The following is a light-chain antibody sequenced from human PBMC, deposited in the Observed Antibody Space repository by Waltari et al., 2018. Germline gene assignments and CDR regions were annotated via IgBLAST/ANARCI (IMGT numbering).Light chain of an antibody. Sequence: SYVLTQPPSVSVAPGKTARITCGGNNIGGKNVHWYQQKPGQAPVLVIFDDTDRPSGIPERFSGSNAGNTATLTINRVAAGDEADYYCHVWDSSSDHWVFRGGTKLTVL. J-gene: IGLJ3*02. CDR2: DDT. V-gene: IGLV3-21*03. CDR3: HVWDSSSDHWV. CDR1: NIGGKN.